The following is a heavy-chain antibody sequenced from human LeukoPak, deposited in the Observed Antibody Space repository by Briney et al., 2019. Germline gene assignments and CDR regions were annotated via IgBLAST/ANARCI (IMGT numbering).Heavy chain of an antibody. CDR3: ATLAFDS. V-gene: IGHV3-7*01. CDR1: GFTFSRSW. D-gene: IGHD3-3*02. J-gene: IGHJ4*02. Sequence: PGGSLRLSCTASGFTFSRSWMHWVRQAPGKGLEWVADIKEDGSDKYYGDSVKGRFTISRDNAKNSVYLQMNSLSPEDTAIYFFATLAFDSWGRGTLVTVSS. CDR2: IKEDGSDK.